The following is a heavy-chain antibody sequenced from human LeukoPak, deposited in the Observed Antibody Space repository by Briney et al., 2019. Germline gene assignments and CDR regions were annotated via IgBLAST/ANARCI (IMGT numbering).Heavy chain of an antibody. CDR2: ISGSGGST. J-gene: IGHJ4*02. V-gene: IGHV3-23*01. CDR3: ATAFGYSSSWYDY. D-gene: IGHD6-13*01. CDR1: GFTFSSYA. Sequence: GGSLRLSCAVSGFTFSSYAMSWVRQAPGKGLEWVSAISGSGGSTYYADSVKGRFTISRDNSKNTLYLQMNSLRAEDTAVYYCATAFGYSSSWYDYWGQGTLVTVSS.